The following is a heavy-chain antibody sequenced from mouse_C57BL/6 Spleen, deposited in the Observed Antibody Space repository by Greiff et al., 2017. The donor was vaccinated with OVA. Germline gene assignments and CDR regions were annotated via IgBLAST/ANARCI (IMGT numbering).Heavy chain of an antibody. D-gene: IGHD2-3*01. CDR1: GFTFTDYY. CDR2: IRNKANGYTT. V-gene: IGHV7-3*01. J-gene: IGHJ3*01. CDR3: ARSHDGYLLTY. Sequence: EVKLQESGGGLVQPGGSLSLSCAASGFTFTDYYMSWVRQPPGKALEWLGFIRNKANGYTTEYSASVKGRFTISRDNSQSILYLQMNALRAEDSATYYCARSHDGYLLTYWGQGTLVTVSA.